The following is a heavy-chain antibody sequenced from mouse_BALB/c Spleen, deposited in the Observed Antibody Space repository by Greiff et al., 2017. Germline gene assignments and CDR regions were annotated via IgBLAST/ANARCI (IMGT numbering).Heavy chain of an antibody. D-gene: IGHD3-1*01. CDR3: ARGLPYAMDY. J-gene: IGHJ4*01. CDR2: ISYSGST. Sequence: DVQLQESGPGLVKPSQSLSLTCTVTGYSITSDYAWNWIRQFPGNKLEWMGYISYSGSTSYNPSLKSRISITRDTSKNQFFLQLNSVTTEDTATYYCARGLPYAMDYWGQGTSVTVSS. V-gene: IGHV3-2*02. CDR1: GYSITSDYA.